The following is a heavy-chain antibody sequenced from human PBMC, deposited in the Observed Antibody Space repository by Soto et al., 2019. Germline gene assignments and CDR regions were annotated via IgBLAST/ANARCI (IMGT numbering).Heavy chain of an antibody. V-gene: IGHV3-33*01. J-gene: IGHJ4*02. Sequence: QVQLVDSGGGVVQPGRSLRLSCAASGFTFSNYGMHWVRQTPGKGLEWVAVIWYDGSDKNYADSVKGRFTISRDNSKNTLYLQMNSLTVEDTAVYYCARASGMATMRRYLDYWGQGTLVTVSS. CDR2: IWYDGSDK. D-gene: IGHD5-12*01. CDR1: GFTFSNYG. CDR3: ARASGMATMRRYLDY.